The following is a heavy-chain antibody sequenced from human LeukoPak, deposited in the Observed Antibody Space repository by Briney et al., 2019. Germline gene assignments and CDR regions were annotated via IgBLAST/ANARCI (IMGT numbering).Heavy chain of an antibody. J-gene: IGHJ4*02. CDR2: ISSSSSYI. Sequence: PGGSLRLSCAASGFTFSSYSMNWVRQAPGKGLEWVSSISSSSSYIYYADSVKGRFTFSRDNAKNSLYLQMNSLRAEDTAVYYCARDEEGYYFDYWGQGTLVTVSS. CDR3: ARDEEGYYFDY. V-gene: IGHV3-21*01. CDR1: GFTFSSYS.